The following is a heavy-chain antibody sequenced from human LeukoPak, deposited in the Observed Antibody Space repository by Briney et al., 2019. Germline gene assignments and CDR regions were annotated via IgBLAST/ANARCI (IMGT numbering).Heavy chain of an antibody. Sequence: PGGSLRLSCAASGITFRSYGMHWVRQAPGKGLEWVAVISYDGSHKYYADSVKGRFSISRGNSKNTLYLQMNSLRADDTAVYYCAKGARGDTVTSIVGLNWFDPWGQGTLVTVSS. V-gene: IGHV3-30*18. CDR2: ISYDGSHK. J-gene: IGHJ5*02. CDR1: GITFRSYG. CDR3: AKGARGDTVTSIVGLNWFDP. D-gene: IGHD4-17*01.